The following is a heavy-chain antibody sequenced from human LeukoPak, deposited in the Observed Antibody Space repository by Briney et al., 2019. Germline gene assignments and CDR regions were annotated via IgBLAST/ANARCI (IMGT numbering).Heavy chain of an antibody. CDR1: GYTFTSYG. Sequence: GASVKVSCKASGYTFTSYGISWVRQAPGQGLEWMGWISAYNGNTNYARKLQGRVAMTTDTSTSTAYMELRSLRSDDTAVYYCARGYYYDSSGYYWRDYFDYWGQGTLVTVSS. V-gene: IGHV1-18*01. CDR2: ISAYNGNT. D-gene: IGHD3-22*01. J-gene: IGHJ4*02. CDR3: ARGYYYDSSGYYWRDYFDY.